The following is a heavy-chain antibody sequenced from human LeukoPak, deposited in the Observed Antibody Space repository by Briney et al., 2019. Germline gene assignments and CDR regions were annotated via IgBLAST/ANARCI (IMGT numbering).Heavy chain of an antibody. J-gene: IGHJ6*02. CDR2: IYYSGST. CDR1: GGSISSYY. Sequence: SETLSLTCTVSGGSISSYYWSWIRQPPGKGLEWIGYIYYSGSTNYNPSFKSRVTISVDTSKNQFSLKLSSVTAADTAVYYCARGVYDFWSGYYSYYYYGMDVWGQGTTVTVSS. V-gene: IGHV4-59*01. CDR3: ARGVYDFWSGYYSYYYYGMDV. D-gene: IGHD3-3*01.